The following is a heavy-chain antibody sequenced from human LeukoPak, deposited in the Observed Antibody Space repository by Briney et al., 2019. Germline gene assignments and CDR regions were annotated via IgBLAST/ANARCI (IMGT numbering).Heavy chain of an antibody. J-gene: IGHJ2*01. V-gene: IGHV4-59*12. CDR1: GGSISRYY. CDR2: IYCSRST. Sequence: SETLSLIRTVSGGSISRYYWSWIRQHPGEGLEWIGYIYCSRSTNYNPSLKRRVTMSVDRCQNQFSLRLSTVTAADTAVYYCARGLVEMATRYFDLWGRGTLVTVSS. CDR3: ARGLVEMATRYFDL. D-gene: IGHD5-24*01.